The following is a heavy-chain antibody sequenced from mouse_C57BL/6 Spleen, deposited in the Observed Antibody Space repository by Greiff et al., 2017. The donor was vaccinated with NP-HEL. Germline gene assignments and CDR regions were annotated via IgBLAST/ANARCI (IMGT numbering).Heavy chain of an antibody. V-gene: IGHV5-4*01. D-gene: IGHD3-2*01. CDR2: ISDGGSYT. J-gene: IGHJ2*01. Sequence: EVHLVESGGGLVKPGGSLKLSCAASGFTFSSYAMSWVRQTPEKRLEWVATISDGGSYTYYPDNVKGRFTISRDNAKNNLYLQMSHLKSEDTAMYYCARGDNYFDYWGQGTTLTVSS. CDR1: GFTFSSYA. CDR3: ARGDNYFDY.